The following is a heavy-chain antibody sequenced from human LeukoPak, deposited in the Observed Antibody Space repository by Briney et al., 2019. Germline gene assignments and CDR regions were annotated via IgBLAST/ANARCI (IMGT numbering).Heavy chain of an antibody. V-gene: IGHV3-7*01. CDR2: IKHDGSEQ. J-gene: IGHJ4*02. CDR3: ARDLPNDEIFAVVPLFDY. CDR1: GFTFSRYW. Sequence: GGSLRLPCATSGFTFSRYWMSWVRQAPGKGLEWVANIKHDGSEQYYGDSVKGRFTISRDNAKNSLYLQMNGLRAEDTAVYYCARDLPNDEIFAVVPLFDYWGQGTLVTVSS. D-gene: IGHD3-3*01.